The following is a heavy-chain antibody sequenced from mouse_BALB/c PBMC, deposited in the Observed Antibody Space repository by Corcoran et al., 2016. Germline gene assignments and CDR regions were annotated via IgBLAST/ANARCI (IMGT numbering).Heavy chain of an antibody. CDR3: ARYDSFDY. Sequence: EVQLQQSGAELVKPGPSVKLSCQASGFNIKATYMHWVKQRPEQGLEWIGRIDPANGNTKYDPKFQGKATITADTSSNTAYLQLSSLTSEDTAVYYCARYDSFDYWGQGTTLTVSS. V-gene: IGHV14-3*02. CDR2: IDPANGNT. J-gene: IGHJ2*01. D-gene: IGHD2-4*01. CDR1: GFNIKATY.